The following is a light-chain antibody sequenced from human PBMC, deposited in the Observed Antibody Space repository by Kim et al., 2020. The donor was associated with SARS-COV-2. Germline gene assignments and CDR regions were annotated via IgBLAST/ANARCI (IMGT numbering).Light chain of an antibody. J-gene: IGLJ1*01. CDR2: GVN. V-gene: IGLV2-14*03. Sequence: QSALTQPASVSGSPGQSITISCTGTSSDIGGYDLVSWYQQHPGKAPKLMIYGVNNRPSGVSNRFSGSKSGNTASLTISGHQAEDEADYYCSSYTGSSTVFGTGTKVTVL. CDR3: SSYTGSSTV. CDR1: SSDIGGYDL.